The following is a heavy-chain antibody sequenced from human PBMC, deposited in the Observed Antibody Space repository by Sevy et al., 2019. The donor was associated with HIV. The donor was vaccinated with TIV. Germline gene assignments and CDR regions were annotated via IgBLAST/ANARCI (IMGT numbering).Heavy chain of an antibody. Sequence: GGSLRLSCAASGFTFSGSAMHWVRQASGKGLEWVGRIRSKANSYATANAASVKGRFTISRDDSKNTAYLQMNSLKTEDTAVYYCYFLTWDQGYMDVWGKGTTVTVSS. V-gene: IGHV3-73*01. J-gene: IGHJ6*03. D-gene: IGHD1-26*01. CDR3: YFLTWDQGYMDV. CDR1: GFTFSGSA. CDR2: IRSKANSYAT.